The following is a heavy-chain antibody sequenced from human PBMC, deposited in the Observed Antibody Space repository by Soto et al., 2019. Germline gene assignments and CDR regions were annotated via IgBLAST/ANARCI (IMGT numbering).Heavy chain of an antibody. D-gene: IGHD3-22*01. CDR1: GGTFSHNA. V-gene: IGHV1-69*13. CDR2: IIPIFGTA. CDR3: VRGWGYDSSDYYYAY. J-gene: IGHJ4*02. Sequence: SVKVSCKASGGTFSHNAISWVRQAPGQGLEWMGGIIPIFGTANYAQKFKGRVTIAADESTTTAYMELSSLRSEDTAVYYCVRGWGYDSSDYYYAYWGQGTLVTVSS.